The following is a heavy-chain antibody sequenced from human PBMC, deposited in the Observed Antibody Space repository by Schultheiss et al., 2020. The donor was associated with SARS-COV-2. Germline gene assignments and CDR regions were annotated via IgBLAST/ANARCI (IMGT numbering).Heavy chain of an antibody. D-gene: IGHD3-10*01. J-gene: IGHJ5*02. V-gene: IGHV3-23*01. CDR2: ISGSGGST. CDR3: ARVNHRGGNWFDP. Sequence: GGSLRLSCAASGFTFSSYAMSWVRQAPGKGLEWVSAISGSGGSTYYADSVKGRFTISRDNAKNSLYLQMDSLRAEDTALYYCARVNHRGGNWFDPWGQGTLVTVSS. CDR1: GFTFSSYA.